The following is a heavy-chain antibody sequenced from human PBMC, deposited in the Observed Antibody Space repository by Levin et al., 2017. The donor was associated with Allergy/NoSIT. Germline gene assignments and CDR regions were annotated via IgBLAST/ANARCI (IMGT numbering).Heavy chain of an antibody. CDR2: IYYSGST. J-gene: IGHJ4*02. D-gene: IGHD4-17*01. Sequence: SETLSLTCTVSGGSISSSSYYWGWIRQPPGKGLEWIGSIYYSGSTYYNPSLKSRVTISVDTSKNQFSLKLSSVTAADTAVYYCAKSRMGLTVTTFDYWGQGTLVTVSS. CDR1: GGSISSSSYY. CDR3: AKSRMGLTVTTFDY. V-gene: IGHV4-39*01.